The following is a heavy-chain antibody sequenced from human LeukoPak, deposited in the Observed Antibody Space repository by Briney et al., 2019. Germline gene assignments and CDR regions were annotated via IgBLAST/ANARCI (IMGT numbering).Heavy chain of an antibody. V-gene: IGHV5-51*01. CDR3: ARQLWFGEFWDDAFDI. CDR2: IYPGDSDT. Sequence: GESRKISCKGSGYSFTSYWIGGVRQMPGKGLEWMGFIYPGDSDTRYSPSFQGHVTISADKSISTAYLQWSSLKASDTAMYYCARQLWFGEFWDDAFDIWGQGTMVTVSS. CDR1: GYSFTSYW. D-gene: IGHD3-10*01. J-gene: IGHJ3*02.